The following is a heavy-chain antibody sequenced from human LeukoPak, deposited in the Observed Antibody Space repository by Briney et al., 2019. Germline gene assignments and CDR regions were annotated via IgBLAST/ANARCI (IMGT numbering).Heavy chain of an antibody. D-gene: IGHD3-9*01. Sequence: GGSLRLSCAASGFTLSGYWMHWVRQAPGKGLEWVSVIYSGGSTYYADSVKGRFTISRDNSKNTLYLQMNSLRAEDTAVYYCAKPPNYDILTTSGYWGQGTLVTVSS. CDR3: AKPPNYDILTTSGY. CDR2: IYSGGST. J-gene: IGHJ4*02. V-gene: IGHV3-66*04. CDR1: GFTLSGYW.